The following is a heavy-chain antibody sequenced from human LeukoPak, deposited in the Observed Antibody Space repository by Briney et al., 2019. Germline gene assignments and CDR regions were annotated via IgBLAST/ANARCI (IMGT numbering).Heavy chain of an antibody. CDR2: ISGSGVTT. Sequence: GGSLRLSXAASGFTFSSYAMSWVRQAPGKGLEWVSAISGSGVTTYYADSVKGRFTISRDNSKNTLYLQMNSLRAEDTALYYCAKDRDYYLVGFFDYWGQGTLVTVSS. D-gene: IGHD3-10*01. CDR1: GFTFSSYA. CDR3: AKDRDYYLVGFFDY. V-gene: IGHV3-23*01. J-gene: IGHJ4*02.